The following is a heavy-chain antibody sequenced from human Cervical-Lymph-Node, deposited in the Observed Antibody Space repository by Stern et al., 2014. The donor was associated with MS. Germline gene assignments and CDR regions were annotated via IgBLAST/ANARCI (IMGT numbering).Heavy chain of an antibody. CDR2: ISGHNGNT. CDR1: GYTFSTYG. Sequence: VQLVESGAEVKKPGASVKVSCKSSGYTFSTYGITWVRQAPGQGPEWMGWISGHNGNTNFAERFQGRLTMTTDTSTRTAYMELRSLRYDDTAVYFRARDPGGYFHGMDVWGQGTTVTVSS. CDR3: ARDPGGYFHGMDV. V-gene: IGHV1-18*01. D-gene: IGHD3-10*01. J-gene: IGHJ6*02.